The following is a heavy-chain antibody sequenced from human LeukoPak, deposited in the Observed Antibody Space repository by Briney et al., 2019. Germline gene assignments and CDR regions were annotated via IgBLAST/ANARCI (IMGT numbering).Heavy chain of an antibody. Sequence: SETLSLTCAVYGGSFSGYYWSWIRQPPGKGLEWIGEINHSGSTNYNPSLKSRVTISVDTSKNQFSLKLSSVTAADTAVYYCARPSRPLVVKLYFQHWGQGTLVTVSS. CDR3: ARPSRPLVVKLYFQH. CDR2: INHSGST. CDR1: GGSFSGYY. V-gene: IGHV4-34*01. D-gene: IGHD2-15*01. J-gene: IGHJ1*01.